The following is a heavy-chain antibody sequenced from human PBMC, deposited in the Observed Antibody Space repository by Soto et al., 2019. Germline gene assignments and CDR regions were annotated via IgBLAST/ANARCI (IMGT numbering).Heavy chain of an antibody. V-gene: IGHV3-72*01. CDR1: GFTFSDHY. J-gene: IGHJ5*02. Sequence: EVQLVESGGGLVQPGGSLRLSCAASGFTFSDHYMDWVRQAPGKGLEWVGRTRNKVNSYTTEYAASVKGRLTISRDDSTNSLYLQMNSLKTEDTAVYYCARDYGSGRGWFDPWGQGTLVTVSS. CDR2: TRNKVNSYTT. D-gene: IGHD3-10*01. CDR3: ARDYGSGRGWFDP.